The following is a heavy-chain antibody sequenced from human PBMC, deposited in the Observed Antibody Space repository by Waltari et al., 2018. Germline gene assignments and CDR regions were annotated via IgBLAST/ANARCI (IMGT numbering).Heavy chain of an antibody. CDR2: INHSGST. J-gene: IGHJ4*02. V-gene: IGHV4-34*01. Sequence: QVQLQQWGAGLLKPSETLSLTCAVYGGSFSGYYWSWIRQPPGKGLEWIGEINHSGSTNYNPSLKSRVTISVDTSKNQFSLKLSSVTAADTAVYYCARPFRTRVATIRAGYFDYWGQGTLVTVSS. D-gene: IGHD5-12*01. CDR3: ARPFRTRVATIRAGYFDY. CDR1: GGSFSGYY.